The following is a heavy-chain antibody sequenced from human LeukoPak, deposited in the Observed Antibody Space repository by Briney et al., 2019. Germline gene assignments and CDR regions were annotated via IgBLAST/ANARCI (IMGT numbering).Heavy chain of an antibody. CDR3: ARDDSSSWYGEGGFDP. CDR1: GYTFTSYG. V-gene: IGHV1-18*01. Sequence: ASVKVSCKASGYTFTSYGISWVRQAPGQGLEWMGWIRAYNGNTNYAQKLQGRVTMTTDTSTSTAYMELRSLRSDDTAVYYCARDDSSSWYGEGGFDPWGQGTLVTVSS. D-gene: IGHD6-13*01. CDR2: IRAYNGNT. J-gene: IGHJ5*02.